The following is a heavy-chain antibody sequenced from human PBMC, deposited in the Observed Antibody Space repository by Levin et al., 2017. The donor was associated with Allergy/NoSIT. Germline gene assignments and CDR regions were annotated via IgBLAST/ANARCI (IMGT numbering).Heavy chain of an antibody. V-gene: IGHV3-74*01. D-gene: IGHD3-22*01. Sequence: AASVKVSCAASGFTFSSYWMHWVRQAPGKGLVWVSRINSDGSSTSYADSVKGRFTISRDNAKNTLYLQMNSLRAEDTAVYYCARERYYDSSGYYYVPGYYYGMDVWGQGTTVTVSS. CDR3: ARERYYDSSGYYYVPGYYYGMDV. J-gene: IGHJ6*02. CDR2: INSDGSST. CDR1: GFTFSSYW.